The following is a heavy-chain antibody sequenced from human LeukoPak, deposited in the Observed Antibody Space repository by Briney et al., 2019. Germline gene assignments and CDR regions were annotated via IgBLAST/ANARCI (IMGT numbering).Heavy chain of an antibody. CDR1: GFTFSSYA. Sequence: GGSLRLSCAASGFTFSSYAMHWVRQAPGKGLEWVAVISYDGGNKYYADSVKGRFPISRDNSKNTLYLQMNSLRAEDTAVYYCARDPHWLVRVAFDIWGQGTMVTVSS. CDR2: ISYDGGNK. D-gene: IGHD6-19*01. J-gene: IGHJ3*02. V-gene: IGHV3-30-3*01. CDR3: ARDPHWLVRVAFDI.